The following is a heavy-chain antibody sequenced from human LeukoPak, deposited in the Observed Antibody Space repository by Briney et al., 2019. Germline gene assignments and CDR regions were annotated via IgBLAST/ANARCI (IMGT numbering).Heavy chain of an antibody. V-gene: IGHV1-2*02. D-gene: IGHD3-10*01. CDR3: ARDRFGYYYGSGTPRLWFDP. J-gene: IGHJ5*02. Sequence: ASVKVSCKASGYTFTGYYMHWVRQAPGQGLEWMGWINPNSGGTNYAQKFQGRVTMTRDTSISTAYMELSRLRSDDTAVYYCARDRFGYYYGSGTPRLWFDPWGQGTLVTVSS. CDR1: GYTFTGYY. CDR2: INPNSGGT.